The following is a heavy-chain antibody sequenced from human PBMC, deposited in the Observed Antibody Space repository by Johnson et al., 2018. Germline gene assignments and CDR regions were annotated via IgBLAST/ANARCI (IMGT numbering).Heavy chain of an antibody. D-gene: IGHD3-10*01. Sequence: QVQLVQSGAEVKKPGSSVKVSCKASGGTFSSYTISWVRQAPGQGLEWMGRIIPILGIANYAQKFQGRVTITADKSTSTAYMELSSLRSEDTAGYYCAGYYYGAGRYGPPLGHYYYMDVWGKGTTVTVSS. V-gene: IGHV1-69*02. CDR2: IIPILGIA. J-gene: IGHJ6*03. CDR1: GGTFSSYT. CDR3: AGYYYGAGRYGPPLGHYYYMDV.